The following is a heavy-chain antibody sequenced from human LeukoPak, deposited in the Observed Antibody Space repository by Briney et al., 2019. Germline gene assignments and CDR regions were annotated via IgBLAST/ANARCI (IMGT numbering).Heavy chain of an antibody. CDR2: IKKDGSEK. J-gene: IGHJ4*02. CDR1: GFTFSGYW. Sequence: GGSLRLSCAASGFTFSGYWMSWVRQAPGKGLECVANIKKDGSEKGYVDSVRGRFTISRDNAKNSLDLQLNSLRAEDTAVYYCARLMGTALDNWGRGALVAVSS. D-gene: IGHD2-21*02. V-gene: IGHV3-7*01. CDR3: ARLMGTALDN.